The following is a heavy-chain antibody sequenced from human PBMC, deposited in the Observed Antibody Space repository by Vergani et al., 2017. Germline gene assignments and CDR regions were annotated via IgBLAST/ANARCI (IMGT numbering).Heavy chain of an antibody. V-gene: IGHV4-34*01. CDR2: INHSGST. CDR3: ARVSATVTTNYYYYGMDV. D-gene: IGHD4-17*01. Sequence: QVQLQQWGAGLLKPSETLSLTCAVYGGSFSGYSWSWIRQPPGKGLEWIGEINHSGSTNYNPSLKSRVTISVDTSKNQFSLKLSSVTAADTAVYYCARVSATVTTNYYYYGMDVWGQGTTVTVSS. J-gene: IGHJ6*02. CDR1: GGSFSGYS.